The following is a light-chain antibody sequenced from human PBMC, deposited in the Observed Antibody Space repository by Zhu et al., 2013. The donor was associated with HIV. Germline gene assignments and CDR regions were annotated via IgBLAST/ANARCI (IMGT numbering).Light chain of an antibody. J-gene: IGKJ4*01. Sequence: DIQMTQSPSSLSASVGDRVTITCQASQDINNYLNWYQQKPGKAPNLLIYAASTLQSGVPSRFSGSGSGTDFTLTISSLQPDDVATYYCQQYNSYSLTFGGGTKVEIK. CDR1: QDINNY. CDR3: QQYNSYSLT. V-gene: IGKV1-16*01. CDR2: AAS.